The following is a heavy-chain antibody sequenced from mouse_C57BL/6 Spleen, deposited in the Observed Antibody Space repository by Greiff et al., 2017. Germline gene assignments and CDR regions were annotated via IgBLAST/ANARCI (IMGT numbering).Heavy chain of an antibody. CDR1: GFTFTDYY. V-gene: IGHV7-3*01. J-gene: IGHJ2*01. CDR2: IRNKANGYTT. CDR3: ASYSNYFDY. Sequence: EVKLVESGGGLVQPGGSLSLSCAASGFTFTDYYMSWVRQPPGKALEWLGFIRNKANGYTTEYSASVKGRFTISRDNSQSILYLQMNALIAEDSATYYCASYSNYFDYWGQGTTLTVSS.